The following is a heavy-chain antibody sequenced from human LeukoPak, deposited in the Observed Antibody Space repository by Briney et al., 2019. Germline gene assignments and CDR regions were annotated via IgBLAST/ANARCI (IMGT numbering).Heavy chain of an antibody. V-gene: IGHV3-48*01. CDR1: GFTFSNFG. CDR3: AGSVFDY. D-gene: IGHD5/OR15-5a*01. J-gene: IGHJ4*02. Sequence: GGSLRLSXAASGFTFSNFGMNWVRQAPGKGLEWVSYISSSSSTIYYADSVKGRFTISRDNARNSLSLQMNSLRAEDTAVYYCAGSVFDYWGQGTLVTVSS. CDR2: ISSSSSTI.